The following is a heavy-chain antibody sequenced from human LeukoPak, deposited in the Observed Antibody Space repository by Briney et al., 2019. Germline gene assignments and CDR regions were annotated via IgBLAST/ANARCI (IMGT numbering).Heavy chain of an antibody. Sequence: PSETLSLTCTVSGGSIRNYYWSWIRQPPGKGLEWIGYIHYTGTTNYNPSLKSRVTLSLDTSKNQFSLKLKSVTAADAAVYYCASQHQLGNTFDIWGQGTMITVSS. CDR2: IHYTGTT. D-gene: IGHD2-2*01. V-gene: IGHV4-59*01. CDR3: ASQHQLGNTFDI. J-gene: IGHJ3*02. CDR1: GGSIRNYY.